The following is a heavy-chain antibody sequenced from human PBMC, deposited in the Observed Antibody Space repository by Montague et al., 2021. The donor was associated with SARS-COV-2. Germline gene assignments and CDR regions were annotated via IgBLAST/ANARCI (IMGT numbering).Heavy chain of an antibody. J-gene: IGHJ6*02. CDR2: IKYKGYT. V-gene: IGHV4-39*02. CDR1: VAANKGADR. Sequence: SETLSLTCARLVAANKGADRKSRRLNHSQERGLEWLASIKYKGYTYNHPSLRSRVTISVDLAKNQFSLKVSSVTAADTAVYYCARENFSFYGMDVWGQGTTVTVSS. CDR3: ARENFSFYGMDV.